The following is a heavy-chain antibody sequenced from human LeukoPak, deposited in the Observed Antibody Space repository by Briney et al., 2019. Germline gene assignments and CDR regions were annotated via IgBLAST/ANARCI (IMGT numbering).Heavy chain of an antibody. CDR1: GGSISSGGYY. Sequence: PSETLSLTCTVSGGSISSGGYYWSWIRQPPGKGLEWIGYIYHSGSTYYNPSLKSRVTISVDRSKNQFSLKLSSVTAADTAVYYCARDKNTVTTFYDYWGQGTLVTVSS. J-gene: IGHJ4*02. CDR3: ARDKNTVTTFYDY. D-gene: IGHD4-17*01. V-gene: IGHV4-30-2*01. CDR2: IYHSGST.